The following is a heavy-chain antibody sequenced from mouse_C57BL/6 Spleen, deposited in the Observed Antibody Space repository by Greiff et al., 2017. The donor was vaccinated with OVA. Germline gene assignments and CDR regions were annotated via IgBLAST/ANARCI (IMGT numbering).Heavy chain of an antibody. V-gene: IGHV5-17*01. CDR2: ISSGSSTI. CDR1: GFTFSDYG. J-gene: IGHJ3*01. Sequence: EVQLVASGGGLVKPGGSLKLSCAASGFTFSDYGMHWVRQAPEKGLEWVAYISSGSSTIYYAATVKGRFTISRDNAKNTLFLQMTSLRSEETAMYYCARGVPNWAAYRGQGTLVTVSA. CDR3: ARGVPNWAAY. D-gene: IGHD4-1*01.